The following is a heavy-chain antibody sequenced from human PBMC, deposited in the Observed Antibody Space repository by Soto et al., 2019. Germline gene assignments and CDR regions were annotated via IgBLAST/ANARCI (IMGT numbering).Heavy chain of an antibody. V-gene: IGHV1-46*01. CDR2: INPSGGST. CDR1: GYTFTSYY. D-gene: IGHD3-22*01. Sequence: XPVKVSCKAPGYTFTSYYMHWLRQAPRQGLEWMGIINPSGGSTSYAQKFQGRVTMTRDTSTSTVYMELSSLRSEYTAVYYCARDAYYDSSGYSRRRALGYWGKGTMGTVS. J-gene: IGHJ6*01. CDR3: ARDAYYDSSGYSRRRALGY.